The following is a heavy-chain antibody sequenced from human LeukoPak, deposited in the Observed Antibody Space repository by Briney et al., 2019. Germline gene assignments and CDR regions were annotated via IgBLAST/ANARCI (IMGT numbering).Heavy chain of an antibody. CDR2: ISYDGSNK. D-gene: IGHD3-22*01. CDR1: GFTFSSYG. CDR3: ATQGGSGYYYTDY. J-gene: IGHJ4*02. Sequence: GGSLRLSCAASGFTFSSYGMHWVRQAPGKGLEWVAVISYDGSNKYYADSVKGRFTISRDNSKNTLYLQMNSLRAEDTAVYYCATQGGSGYYYTDYWGQGTLVTVSS. V-gene: IGHV3-30*03.